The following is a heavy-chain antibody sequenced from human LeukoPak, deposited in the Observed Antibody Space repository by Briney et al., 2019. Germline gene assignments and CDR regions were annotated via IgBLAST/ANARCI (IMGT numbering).Heavy chain of an antibody. CDR2: ISYDGSNK. Sequence: TGGSLRLSCAASGFTFSSYAMHWVRQAPGKGLEWVAVISYDGSNKYYADSVKGRFTISRDNSKNTLYLQMNSLRAEDTAVYYCAKDGLRICSSTSCLYYYYYYYMDVWGKGTTVTVSS. J-gene: IGHJ6*03. V-gene: IGHV3-30-3*01. CDR1: GFTFSSYA. D-gene: IGHD2-2*01. CDR3: AKDGLRICSSTSCLYYYYYYYMDV.